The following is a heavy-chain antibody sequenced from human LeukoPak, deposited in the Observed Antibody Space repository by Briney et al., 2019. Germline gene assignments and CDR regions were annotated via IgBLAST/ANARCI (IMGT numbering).Heavy chain of an antibody. CDR3: ARNLARRIVGATPAY. V-gene: IGHV1-18*01. D-gene: IGHD1-26*01. Sequence: ASVKVSCKASGYTFTSYGISWVRQAPGQGLEWMGWISAYNGNTNYAQKLQGRVTMTTDTSTSTAYMELRSLRSDDTAVYYCARNLARRIVGATPAYWGQGTLVTVSS. CDR1: GYTFTSYG. CDR2: ISAYNGNT. J-gene: IGHJ4*02.